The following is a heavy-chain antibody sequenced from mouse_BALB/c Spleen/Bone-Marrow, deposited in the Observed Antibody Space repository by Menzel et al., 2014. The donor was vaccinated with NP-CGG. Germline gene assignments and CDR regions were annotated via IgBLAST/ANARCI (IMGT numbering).Heavy chain of an antibody. J-gene: IGHJ4*01. V-gene: IGHV1S130*01. CDR1: GYTFTNSW. Sequence: PGASVKLSCKASGYTFTNSWIHWAKQRPGQGLEWIGEIHPNSGNTNYNEKFKGKATLTVDTSSSTAYVDLSSLTSEDSAVYYCTRDAMDYWGQGTSVTVSS. CDR3: TRDAMDY. CDR2: IHPNSGNT.